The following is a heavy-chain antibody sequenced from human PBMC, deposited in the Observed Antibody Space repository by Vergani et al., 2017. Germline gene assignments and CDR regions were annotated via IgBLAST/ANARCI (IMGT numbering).Heavy chain of an antibody. CDR3: ARARCIETCYMSNWHDS. CDR1: GFSFNSYW. CDR2: IKSDGSIT. Sequence: DVHLAESGGGFFQPGGSLRLSCSASGFSFNSYWMHWVRQVPGKGLLWVSRIKSDGSITAYADSVKGRFTISRDNAQNKLYLQMNSLRVEDTGVYYCARARCIETCYMSNWHDSWGQGTLVTVSS. J-gene: IGHJ5*01. D-gene: IGHD3-9*01. V-gene: IGHV3-74*03.